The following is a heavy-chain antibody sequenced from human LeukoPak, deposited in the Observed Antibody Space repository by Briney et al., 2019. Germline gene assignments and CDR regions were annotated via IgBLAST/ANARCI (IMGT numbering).Heavy chain of an antibody. CDR2: IIPIFGTA. CDR1: GGTFSSYA. D-gene: IGHD2-15*01. J-gene: IGHJ4*02. CDR3: ARGVWECSGGSCYSLGY. Sequence: SVKVSCKASGGTFSSYAISWVRQAPGQGLEWMGGIIPIFGTANYAQKFQGRVTITTDESTSTAYMELSSLRSEDTAVYYCARGVWECSGGSCYSLGYWGQGTLVTVSS. V-gene: IGHV1-69*05.